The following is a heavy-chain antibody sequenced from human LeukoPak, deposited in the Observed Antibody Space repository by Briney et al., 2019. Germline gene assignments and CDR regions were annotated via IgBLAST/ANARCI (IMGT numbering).Heavy chain of an antibody. V-gene: IGHV3-30*02. J-gene: IGHJ4*02. D-gene: IGHD5-18*01. Sequence: GGSLRLSCAESGFTFNSYGMHWVRQAPGKGLEWVAFIRSDGTNKYYADSVKGRFTISRDNSKNTLYLQMNSLRPEDAAVYYCAKGYSFRFDYWGQGTLVTVSS. CDR2: IRSDGTNK. CDR3: AKGYSFRFDY. CDR1: GFTFNSYG.